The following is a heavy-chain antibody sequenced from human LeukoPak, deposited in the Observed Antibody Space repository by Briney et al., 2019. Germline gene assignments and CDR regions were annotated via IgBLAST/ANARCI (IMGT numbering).Heavy chain of an antibody. CDR3: ARDISELELDY. J-gene: IGHJ4*02. CDR2: IKQDGSEK. CDR1: GFTFSSYW. Sequence: GGSLRLSCAASGFTFSSYWMSWVRQAPGKGLEWVANIKQDGSEKYYVDSVKGRFTISRDNAKNSLYLQMNSLGAEDTAVYYCARDISELELDYWGQGTLVTVSS. V-gene: IGHV3-7*01. D-gene: IGHD1-7*01.